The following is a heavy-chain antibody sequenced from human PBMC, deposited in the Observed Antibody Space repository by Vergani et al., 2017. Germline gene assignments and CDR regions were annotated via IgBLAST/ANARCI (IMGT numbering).Heavy chain of an antibody. CDR3: ARDPLDGDYYYYYRDV. V-gene: IGHV3-30-3*01. CDR2: ISYDGSNK. Sequence: QVQLVESGGGVVQPGRSLRLSCAASGFTFSSYAMHWVRQAPGKGLEWVAVISYDGSNKYYADSVKGRFTISRDNSKNTLYMQMNSLRAEDTAVYYCARDPLDGDYYYYYRDVWGKGP. J-gene: IGHJ6*03. D-gene: IGHD4-17*01. CDR1: GFTFSSYA.